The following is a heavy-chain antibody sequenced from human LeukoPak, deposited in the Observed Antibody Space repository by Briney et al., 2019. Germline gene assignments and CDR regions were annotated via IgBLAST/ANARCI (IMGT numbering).Heavy chain of an antibody. CDR3: ARESRETGPNF. J-gene: IGHJ4*02. D-gene: IGHD3-9*01. Sequence: VKPSETLSLTCTVSSGSVSSASYYWGWIRQPPGKGLEWIGTIHHSGSTSYNPFLKSRVIISVDSSKNQFSLRVTSVTAADTAVYYFARESRETGPNFWGQGTLVTVSS. CDR1: SGSVSSASYY. V-gene: IGHV4-39*02. CDR2: IHHSGST.